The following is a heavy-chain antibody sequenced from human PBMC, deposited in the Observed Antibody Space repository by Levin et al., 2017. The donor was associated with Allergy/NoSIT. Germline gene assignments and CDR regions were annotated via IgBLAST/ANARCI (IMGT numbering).Heavy chain of an antibody. CDR2: ISGSGGST. Sequence: PGGSLRLSCAASGFTFSSYAMSWVRQAPGKGLEWVSAISGSGGSTYYADSVKGRFTISRDNSKNTLYLQMNSLRAEDTAVYYCAKDPLRRSRGFVVPAADYGDSRGYWGQGTLVTVSS. CDR3: AKDPLRRSRGFVVPAADYGDSRGY. J-gene: IGHJ4*02. D-gene: IGHD2-2*01. CDR1: GFTFSSYA. V-gene: IGHV3-23*01.